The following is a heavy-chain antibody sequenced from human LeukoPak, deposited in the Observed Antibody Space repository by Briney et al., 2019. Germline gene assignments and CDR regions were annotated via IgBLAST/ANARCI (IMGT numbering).Heavy chain of an antibody. Sequence: GGSLRLSCAASGFTFSSYWMSWVRQAPGKGLEWVANIKQDGSEKYYVDSVKGRFTISRDNAKNSLYLQMNSLRAEDRAVYYCARDPIGYCSSTSCDGVDYWGQGTLVTVSS. CDR1: GFTFSSYW. J-gene: IGHJ4*02. V-gene: IGHV3-7*01. D-gene: IGHD2-2*01. CDR2: IKQDGSEK. CDR3: ARDPIGYCSSTSCDGVDY.